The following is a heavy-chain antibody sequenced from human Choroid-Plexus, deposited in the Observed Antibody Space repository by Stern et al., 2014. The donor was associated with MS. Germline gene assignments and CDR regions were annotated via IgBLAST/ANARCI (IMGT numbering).Heavy chain of an antibody. V-gene: IGHV3-30*18. CDR1: GFTLGSWA. J-gene: IGHJ5*02. D-gene: IGHD2/OR15-2a*01. CDR2: VSYDGSNK. CDR3: AKDRQYLTYFFDH. Sequence: VQLVESGGGVVQPGRPLRLSCVASGFTLGSWAMPWVRQAPGTGLEWGAGVSYDGSNKYYADSVKGRFTISRDNSQNTLYMQMSSLRPEDTAVYYCAKDRQYLTYFFDHWGQGSLVTVSS.